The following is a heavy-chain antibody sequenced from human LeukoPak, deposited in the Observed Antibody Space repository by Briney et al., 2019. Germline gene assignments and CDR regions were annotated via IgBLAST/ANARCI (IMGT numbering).Heavy chain of an antibody. CDR1: GFTFSSYA. CDR2: ISYDGSNK. J-gene: IGHJ4*02. V-gene: IGHV3-30-3*01. CDR3: ARDDDSSGYFDY. D-gene: IGHD3-22*01. Sequence: GGSLRLSCAASGFTFSSYAMHWVCQAPGKGLEWVAVISYDGSNKYYADSVKGRFTISRDNSKNTLYLQMNSLRAEDTAVYYCARDDDSSGYFDYWGQGTLVTVSS.